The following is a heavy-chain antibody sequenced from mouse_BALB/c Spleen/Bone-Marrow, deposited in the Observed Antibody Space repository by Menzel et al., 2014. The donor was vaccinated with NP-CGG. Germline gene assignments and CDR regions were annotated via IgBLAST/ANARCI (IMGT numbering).Heavy chain of an antibody. J-gene: IGHJ1*01. CDR2: INPDSSTI. CDR1: GFDFSRYW. CDR3: ALLGNYGYFDV. V-gene: IGHV4-1*02. D-gene: IGHD2-1*01. Sequence: EVMLVESGGGLVQPGGSLKLSCAASGFDFSRYWMSWVRQAPGKGLEWIGGINPDSSTINYTPSLKDKFIISRDNAKNTLYLQMSKVRSEDTALYYCALLGNYGYFDVWGAGTTVTVSS.